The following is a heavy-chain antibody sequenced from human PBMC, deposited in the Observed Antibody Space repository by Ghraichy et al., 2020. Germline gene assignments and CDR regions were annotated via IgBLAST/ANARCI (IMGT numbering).Heavy chain of an antibody. CDR3: ARDRGTIATAGNFDW. CDR2: VSPYNGNT. V-gene: IGHV1-18*01. J-gene: IGHJ4*02. D-gene: IGHD6-13*01. Sequence: ASVKVSCKASGYSFSTYCISWVRQAPGQGLEWLGWVSPYNGNTNYAPKIQDRVTMTTDTSTSTAYMELTSLRSDDTAMYFCARDRGTIATAGNFDWWGQGTLVTVSS. CDR1: GYSFSTYC.